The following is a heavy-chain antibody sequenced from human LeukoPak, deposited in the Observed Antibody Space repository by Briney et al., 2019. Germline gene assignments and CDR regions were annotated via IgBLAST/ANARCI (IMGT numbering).Heavy chain of an antibody. J-gene: IGHJ5*02. V-gene: IGHV4-59*01. CDR3: ARGYCSSTSCYPDP. D-gene: IGHD2-2*01. CDR1: GGSISSYY. Sequence: SETLSLTCTVSGGSISSYYWSWIRQPPGKGLEWIGYIYYSGSTNYNPSLKRRVTISVDTSKNKFSLKLSSLTAADTAVYYCARGYCSSTSCYPDPWGQGTLVTVSS. CDR2: IYYSGST.